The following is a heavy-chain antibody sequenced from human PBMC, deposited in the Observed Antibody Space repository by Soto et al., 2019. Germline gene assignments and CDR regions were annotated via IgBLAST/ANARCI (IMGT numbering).Heavy chain of an antibody. D-gene: IGHD3-10*01. Sequence: EVQLVESGGGLIQPGGSLRLSCVASVFTFSSYEMNWVRQAPGKGLEWVSHISSSGTTIYYADSVKGRFTISRDNARNSVYFQMHSLRAEDTAVYYCAREPPGERTRSDYWGQGTLVTVSS. CDR1: VFTFSSYE. J-gene: IGHJ4*02. CDR3: AREPPGERTRSDY. CDR2: ISSSGTTI. V-gene: IGHV3-48*03.